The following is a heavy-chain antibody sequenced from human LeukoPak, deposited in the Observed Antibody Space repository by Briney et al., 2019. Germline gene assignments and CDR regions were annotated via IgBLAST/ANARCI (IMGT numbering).Heavy chain of an antibody. J-gene: IGHJ6*02. CDR2: ISSSSSYI. D-gene: IGHD3-9*01. CDR1: GFTFSSYS. Sequence: GGSLRLSCAASGFTFSSYSMNWVRQAPGKGLEWVSSISSSSSYICYADSVKGRFTISRDNAKNSLYLQMNSLRAEDTAVYYCAREGPDILTGYYWYYYYYGMDVWGQGTTVTVSS. CDR3: AREGPDILTGYYWYYYYYGMDV. V-gene: IGHV3-21*01.